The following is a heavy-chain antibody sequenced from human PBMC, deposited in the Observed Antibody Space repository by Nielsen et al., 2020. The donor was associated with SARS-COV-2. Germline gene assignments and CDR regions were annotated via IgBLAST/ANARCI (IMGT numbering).Heavy chain of an antibody. CDR2: ISGSGGST. CDR3: AKDRDPSYLIDY. J-gene: IGHJ4*02. V-gene: IGHV3-23*01. CDR1: GFTFSSYA. D-gene: IGHD2/OR15-2a*01. Sequence: LKISCAASGFTFSSYAMSWVRQAPGKGLEWVSAISGSGGSTYYADSVKGRFTISRDNSKNTLYLQMNSLRAEDTAVYYCAKDRDPSYLIDYWGQGTLVTVSS.